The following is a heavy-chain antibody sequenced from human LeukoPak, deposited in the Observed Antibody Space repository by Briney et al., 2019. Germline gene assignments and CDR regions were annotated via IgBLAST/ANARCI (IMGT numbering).Heavy chain of an antibody. CDR2: INHSGST. CDR3: ARNLRYCSSTSCYLYYYGMDV. CDR1: GGSFSGYY. D-gene: IGHD2-2*01. Sequence: PSETLSLTCAVYGGSFSGYYWSWIRQPPGKGLEWIGEINHSGSTNYNPSLKSRVTISVDTSKNRFSLKLSSVTAADTAVYYCARNLRYCSSTSCYLYYYGMDVWGKGTTVTVSS. J-gene: IGHJ6*04. V-gene: IGHV4-34*01.